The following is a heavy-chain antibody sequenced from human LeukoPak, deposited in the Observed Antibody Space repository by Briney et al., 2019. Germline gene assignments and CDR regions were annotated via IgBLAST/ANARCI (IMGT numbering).Heavy chain of an antibody. D-gene: IGHD3-22*01. CDR2: IYYSGST. CDR3: ARALRGNYYDSSGYAFDY. V-gene: IGHV4-59*12. Sequence: PSETLSLTCTVSGGSISSYYWSWIRQPPGKGLEWIGYIYYSGSTYYNPSLKSRVTISVDRSKNQFSLKLSSVTAADTAVYYCARALRGNYYDSSGYAFDYWGQGTLVTVSS. J-gene: IGHJ4*02. CDR1: GGSISSYY.